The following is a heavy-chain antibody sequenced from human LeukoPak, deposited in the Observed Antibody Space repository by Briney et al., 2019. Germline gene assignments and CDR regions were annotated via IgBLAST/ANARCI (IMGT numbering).Heavy chain of an antibody. J-gene: IGHJ4*02. CDR1: GGSFSGYY. D-gene: IGHD6-13*01. Sequence: PSETLSLTCAVYGGSFSGYYWSWIRQPPGKGLEWIGEINHSGSTNYNPSLKSRFTISVDTSKNQFSLKLSSVTAADTAVYYCARADTIAAAGTIDYWGQGTLVTVSS. V-gene: IGHV4-34*01. CDR2: INHSGST. CDR3: ARADTIAAAGTIDY.